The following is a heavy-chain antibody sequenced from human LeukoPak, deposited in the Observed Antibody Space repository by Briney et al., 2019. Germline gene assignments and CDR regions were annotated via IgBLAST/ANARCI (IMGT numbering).Heavy chain of an antibody. CDR3: AKDLHPITYYYDSSGYYLGAFDI. CDR1: GFTFSSYW. J-gene: IGHJ3*02. CDR2: IKQDGSEK. Sequence: PGGSLRLSCAASGFTFSSYWMSWVRQAPGKGLEWVANIKQDGSEKYYVDSVKGRFTISRDNAKNSLYLQMNSLRAEDMALYYCAKDLHPITYYYDSSGYYLGAFDIWGQGTMVTVSS. D-gene: IGHD3-22*01. V-gene: IGHV3-7*03.